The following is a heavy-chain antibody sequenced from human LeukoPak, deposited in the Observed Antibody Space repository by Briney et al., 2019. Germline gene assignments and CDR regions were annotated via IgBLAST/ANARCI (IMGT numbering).Heavy chain of an antibody. J-gene: IGHJ4*02. V-gene: IGHV4-34*01. CDR3: ARVRSWSGYLTLIRAYYFDY. D-gene: IGHD3-3*01. Sequence: SETLSLTCAVYGGSFSGYYWSWIRQPPGKGLEWIGEINHSGSTNYNPSLKSRVTISVDTSKNQFSLKLSSVTAADTAVYYCARVRSWSGYLTLIRAYYFDYWGQGTLVTVSS. CDR1: GGSFSGYY. CDR2: INHSGST.